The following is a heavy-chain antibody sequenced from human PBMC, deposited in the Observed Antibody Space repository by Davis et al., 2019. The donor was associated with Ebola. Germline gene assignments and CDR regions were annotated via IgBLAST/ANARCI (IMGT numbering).Heavy chain of an antibody. Sequence: ASVPVSCKASGGTFSSYALSWVRQAPAHGLEWMGRVNTYNRNTNYAQNFQGRVTMTTDTSTSTAYMELRSLRSDDTAVYYCARDRGMIAAAGHFDYWGQGTLVTVSS. J-gene: IGHJ4*02. CDR3: ARDRGMIAAAGHFDY. CDR1: GGTFSSYA. V-gene: IGHV1-18*01. D-gene: IGHD6-13*01. CDR2: VNTYNRNT.